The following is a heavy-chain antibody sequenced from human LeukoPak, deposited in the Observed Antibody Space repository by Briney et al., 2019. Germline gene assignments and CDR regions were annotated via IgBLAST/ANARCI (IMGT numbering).Heavy chain of an antibody. D-gene: IGHD6-6*01. V-gene: IGHV3-30*04. CDR1: GFTFSTYA. Sequence: GGSLRLSCSASGFTFSTYAMHWVRQAPGKGLEWVAVISYDGSNKYYADSVKGRFTISRDNSKNTLYLQMNSLRAEDTAVYYCARDSSSSGKFDYWGQGTLVTVSS. CDR2: ISYDGSNK. J-gene: IGHJ4*02. CDR3: ARDSSSSGKFDY.